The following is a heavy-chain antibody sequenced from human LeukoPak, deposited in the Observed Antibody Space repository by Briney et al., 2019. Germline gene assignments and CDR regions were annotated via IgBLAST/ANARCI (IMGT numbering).Heavy chain of an antibody. CDR2: ISSSGSTI. J-gene: IGHJ4*02. V-gene: IGHV3-11*04. CDR1: GFTFSDYY. D-gene: IGHD3-22*01. Sequence: GGSLRLSCAASGFTFSDYYMSWIRQAPGKGLEWVSYISSSGSTIYYADSVKGRFTISRDNAKNSLYLQMNSLRAEDTAVYYCAGDYYDSSGYFLGVYWGQGTLVTVSS. CDR3: AGDYYDSSGYFLGVY.